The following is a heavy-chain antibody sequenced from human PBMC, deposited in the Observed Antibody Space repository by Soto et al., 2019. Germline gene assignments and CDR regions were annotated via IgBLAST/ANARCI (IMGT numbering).Heavy chain of an antibody. D-gene: IGHD2-2*01. V-gene: IGHV3-7*04. CDR2: IKEDGSEK. J-gene: IGHJ4*02. CDR1: AFTFRNYW. CDR3: ARASSSTSGAIDH. Sequence: EVQLVESGGGLVQPGGSLRLSCAASAFTFRNYWMSWVRQAPGKGLECVAKIKEDGSEKYYVDSVKGRFTIARDNAKNSVYLRMNSLAAEDTAVYYGARASSSTSGAIDHWGQGTLVTVSS.